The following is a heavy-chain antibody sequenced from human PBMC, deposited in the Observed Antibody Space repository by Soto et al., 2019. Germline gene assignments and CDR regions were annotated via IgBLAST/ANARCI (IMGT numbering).Heavy chain of an antibody. CDR3: AKDRGRGAYCGGDCYDAFDI. Sequence: EVQLLESGGGLVQPGGSLRLSCAASGFTFSSYAMSWVRQAPGKGLEWVSAISGSGGSTYYADSVKGRFTFSRDNSKNSLYLQMNSLRAEDTAVYYCAKDRGRGAYCGGDCYDAFDIWGQGTMVTVSS. D-gene: IGHD2-21*01. CDR2: ISGSGGST. V-gene: IGHV3-23*01. CDR1: GFTFSSYA. J-gene: IGHJ3*02.